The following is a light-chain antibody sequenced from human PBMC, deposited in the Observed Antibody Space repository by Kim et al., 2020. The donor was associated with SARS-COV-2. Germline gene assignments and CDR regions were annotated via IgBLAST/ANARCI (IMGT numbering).Light chain of an antibody. CDR3: MIWPRNVI. J-gene: IGLJ2*01. CDR2: YNSDSDK. CDR1: SDIDVGDCN. V-gene: IGLV5-37*01. Sequence: QPVLTQPPSSSASPGDSARLTCTLPSDIDVGDCNIYWYQQKPGSPPRYLLYYNSDSDKGQGSGVPSRFSGSKDPSANAGILLISGLQSDDEGDYYCMIWPRNVIFGGGTQLTVL.